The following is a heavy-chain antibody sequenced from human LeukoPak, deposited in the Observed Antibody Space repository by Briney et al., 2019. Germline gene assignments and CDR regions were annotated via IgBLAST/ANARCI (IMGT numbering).Heavy chain of an antibody. CDR2: ILFDGSDK. D-gene: IGHD5-18*01. V-gene: IGHV3-30-3*01. CDR1: EFTFSSYA. CDR3: ARARGYSYGFDY. Sequence: GGSLRLSCVASEFTFSSYAMHWVRQAPGKGLEWVAVILFDGSDKYFADSVKGRFTISRDNSKNTLNLHMNSLRVEDTAIYYCARARGYSYGFDYWGQGTLVTASS. J-gene: IGHJ4*02.